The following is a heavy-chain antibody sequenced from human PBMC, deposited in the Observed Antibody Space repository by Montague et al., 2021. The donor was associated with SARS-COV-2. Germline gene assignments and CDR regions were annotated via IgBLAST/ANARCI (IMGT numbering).Heavy chain of an antibody. CDR3: ARDSGYDYGYFDY. J-gene: IGHJ4*02. D-gene: IGHD5-12*01. CDR2: TYYRPKWHS. Sequence: CAISGDSVSGKRAAWNWNRYSPSSGLEWLGRTYYRPKWHSDYAVSVKSRITINPDPSKNQFSLQLNSVTPEDTAVYYCARDSGYDYGYFDYWGQGTLVTVSS. V-gene: IGHV6-1*01. CDR1: GDSVSGKRAA.